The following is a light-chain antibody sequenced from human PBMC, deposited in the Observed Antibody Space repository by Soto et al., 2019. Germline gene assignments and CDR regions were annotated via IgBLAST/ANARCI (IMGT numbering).Light chain of an antibody. CDR2: DVT. V-gene: IGLV2-14*03. CDR3: SSYTTGNTRQIV. J-gene: IGLJ1*01. Sequence: QSALTQPASVSGSPGQSITSSCTGTSSDVGGYNYVSWYQHHPGKAPKLIIYDVTNRPSRVSNPFSGSKSGNTASLTISGLQPEDEADYYCSSYTTGNTRQIVFGTGTKVTVL. CDR1: SSDVGGYNY.